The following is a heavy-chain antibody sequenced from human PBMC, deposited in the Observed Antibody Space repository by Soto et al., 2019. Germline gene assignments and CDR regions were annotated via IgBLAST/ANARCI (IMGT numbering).Heavy chain of an antibody. CDR3: ARGGGAAAWRRVDY. J-gene: IGHJ4*02. CDR1: GYTFTSYD. V-gene: IGHV1-8*01. CDR2: MNPNSGNT. Sequence: QVQLVQSGAEVKKPGASVTVSCKASGYTFTSYDINWVRQATGQGLEWMGWMNPNSGNTVYAQKFQGRVTMTRNTSISTAYMELSSLRSEDTAVYYCARGGGAAAWRRVDYWGQGALVTVSS. D-gene: IGHD6-13*01.